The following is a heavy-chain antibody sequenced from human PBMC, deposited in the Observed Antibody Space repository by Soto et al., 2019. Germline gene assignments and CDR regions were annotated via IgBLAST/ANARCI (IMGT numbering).Heavy chain of an antibody. CDR2: MWYNGTNK. Sequence: PGGSLRLSCAASGSTFSSYGMHWVRQAPGKGLEWVAVMWYNGTNKYYAESVKGRFTISRDNSKNTLYLQMNSLRAEDTAVYYCGREGSSSPPANYWGQGTLVTVSS. J-gene: IGHJ4*02. V-gene: IGHV3-33*01. D-gene: IGHD6-13*01. CDR1: GSTFSSYG. CDR3: GREGSSSPPANY.